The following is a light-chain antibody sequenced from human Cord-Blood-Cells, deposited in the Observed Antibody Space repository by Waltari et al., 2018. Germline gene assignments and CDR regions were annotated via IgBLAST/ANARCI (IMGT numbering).Light chain of an antibody. CDR1: SSDVGCYNL. CDR3: CSYAGSSTWV. V-gene: IGLV2-23*01. Sequence: QSALTQPASVSGSPGQSITISCTGTSSDVGCYNLVSWYQQHPGKAPKLMIYEGSKRPSGVSNRFSGSKSGNTASLTISGLQAEDEAYYYCCSYAGSSTWVIGGGTKLTVL. CDR2: EGS. J-gene: IGLJ3*02.